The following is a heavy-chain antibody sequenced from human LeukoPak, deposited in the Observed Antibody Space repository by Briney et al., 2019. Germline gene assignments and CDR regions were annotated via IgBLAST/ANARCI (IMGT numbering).Heavy chain of an antibody. CDR2: MNPGRGDT. CDR1: GYTFTDYY. J-gene: IGHJ3*02. V-gene: IGHV1-2*02. D-gene: IGHD6-19*01. Sequence: ASVRVSCKASGYTFTDYYIHWVRQAPGQGLEWMAWMNPGRGDTNNAQKFQGRVTMSRDTSISTVYMELSRPRPDDTAVYYCARDWGVWSSDIWGQGTMVTVST. CDR3: ARDWGVWSSDI.